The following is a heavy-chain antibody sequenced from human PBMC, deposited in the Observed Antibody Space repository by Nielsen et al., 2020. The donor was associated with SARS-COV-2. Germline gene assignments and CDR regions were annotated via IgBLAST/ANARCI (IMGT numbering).Heavy chain of an antibody. CDR1: GFTFSTYA. CDR2: IIGGGGRT. J-gene: IGHJ5*02. D-gene: IGHD5-12*01. V-gene: IGHV3-23*01. CDR3: AKDLVAVPAAGQWDWFDP. Sequence: GESLKISCAASGFTFSTYAMSWVRQAPGKGLEWVSGIIGGGGRTHYADSVEGRFTISRDDSKNTLYLQMNGLRAVDTAVYYCAKDLVAVPAAGQWDWFDPWGQGALVNVSS.